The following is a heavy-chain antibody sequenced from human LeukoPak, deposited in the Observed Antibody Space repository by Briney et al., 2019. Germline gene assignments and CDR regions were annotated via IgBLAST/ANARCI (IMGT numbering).Heavy chain of an antibody. CDR2: IIPMFGTA. D-gene: IGHD2-21*02. V-gene: IGHV1-69*05. Sequence: ASVKVSCKTSVGTFSSYAISWVRQAPGQGLEWMGGIIPMFGTANYAQKFQGRVTITTDESTSTAYMELSSLRSEDTAVYYCAREEHCGGDCRYFDCWGQGTLVTVSS. CDR1: VGTFSSYA. CDR3: AREEHCGGDCRYFDC. J-gene: IGHJ4*02.